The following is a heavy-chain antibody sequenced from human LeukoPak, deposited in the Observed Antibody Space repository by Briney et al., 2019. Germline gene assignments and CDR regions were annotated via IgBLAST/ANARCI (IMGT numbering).Heavy chain of an antibody. CDR1: GYTFTGYY. D-gene: IGHD6-19*01. CDR2: INPNSGGT. J-gene: IGHJ5*02. CDR3: ARGLGWYVYWFDP. V-gene: IGHV1-2*06. Sequence: ASVKVSCKASGYTFTGYYMHWVRQAPGQGLEWMGRINPNSGGTNYAQKFQGRVTMTRDTSISTAYMELSRLRSDDTAAYYCARGLGWYVYWFDPWGQGTLVTVSS.